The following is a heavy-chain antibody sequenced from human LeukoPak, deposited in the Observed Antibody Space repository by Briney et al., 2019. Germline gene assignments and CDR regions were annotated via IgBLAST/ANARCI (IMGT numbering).Heavy chain of an antibody. CDR2: IETDGRDI. D-gene: IGHD3-10*01. CDR1: GFKFHDYG. V-gene: IGHV3-30*02. CDR3: AKDHYGSGSYYRFVAYYFDY. J-gene: IGHJ4*02. Sequence: GGSLRLSCAASGFKFHDYGMHWVRQAPGKGLEWVAFIETDGRDIYYADSVKGRFTISRDNSKNTLYLQMNSLRAEDTAVYYCAKDHYGSGSYYRFVAYYFDYWGQGTLVTVSS.